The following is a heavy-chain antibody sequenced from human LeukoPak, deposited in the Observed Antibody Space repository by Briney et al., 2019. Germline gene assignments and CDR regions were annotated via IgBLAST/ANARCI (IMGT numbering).Heavy chain of an antibody. V-gene: IGHV3-23*01. CDR3: ARDREEKARIGGMDV. D-gene: IGHD3-16*01. Sequence: GGALRLSCAASGCTFSSYAMSWVRQAPGKGLEWVSAISVSGGNTYYADSVKGRFTISRDNSKNTLYLQMNSLRAEDTAIYYCARDREEKARIGGMDVWGQGTTVIVSS. CDR2: ISVSGGNT. J-gene: IGHJ6*02. CDR1: GCTFSSYA.